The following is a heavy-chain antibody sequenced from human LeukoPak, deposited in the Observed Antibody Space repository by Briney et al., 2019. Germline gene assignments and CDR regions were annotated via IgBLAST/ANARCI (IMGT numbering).Heavy chain of an antibody. CDR2: IYYSGST. CDR3: ASLRYFDWLLHDAFDI. D-gene: IGHD3-9*01. J-gene: IGHJ3*02. Sequence: SQTLSLTCTVSGGSISSGDYYWSWIRQPPGKGLEWIGYIYYSGSTYYNPSLKSRVTISVDTSKNQFSLKLSSVTAADTAVYYCASLRYFDWLLHDAFDIWGQGTMVTVSS. V-gene: IGHV4-30-4*01. CDR1: GGSISSGDYY.